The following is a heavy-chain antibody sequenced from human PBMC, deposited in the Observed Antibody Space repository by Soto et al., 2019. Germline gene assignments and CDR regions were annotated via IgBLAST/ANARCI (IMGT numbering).Heavy chain of an antibody. Sequence: QVQLVESGGGVVQPGRSLRITCAASGFTFSTNGMHWVRQAPGKGLEWVALVSYDGSKTYYADSVRGRFTISRDNSENTMYLQMNSLRAEDTAVYYCARWVGGSMYDNSGKYDSWGQGTLVTVSS. CDR2: VSYDGSKT. J-gene: IGHJ5*01. CDR3: ARWVGGSMYDNSGKYDS. CDR1: GFTFSTNG. D-gene: IGHD3-22*01. V-gene: IGHV3-30*03.